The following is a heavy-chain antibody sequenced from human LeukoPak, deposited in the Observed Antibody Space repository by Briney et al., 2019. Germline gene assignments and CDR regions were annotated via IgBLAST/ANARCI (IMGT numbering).Heavy chain of an antibody. Sequence: PGGSLRLSCAASGFTFSSYEMNWVRPAPGKGLAGVSYISSSGRTIYYADSVQGRFTIFRDNAKNSLYLQMDSLRAEDTAVYYCARISCIGGSCFLDYYYMDVWGKGTTVTISS. V-gene: IGHV3-48*03. J-gene: IGHJ6*03. CDR2: ISSSGRTI. CDR3: ARISCIGGSCFLDYYYMDV. CDR1: GFTFSSYE. D-gene: IGHD2-15*01.